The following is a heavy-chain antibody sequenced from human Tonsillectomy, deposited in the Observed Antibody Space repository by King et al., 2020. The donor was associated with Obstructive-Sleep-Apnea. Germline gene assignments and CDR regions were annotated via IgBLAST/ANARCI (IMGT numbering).Heavy chain of an antibody. CDR3: AKGSAGVGSHDY. Sequence: QLVQSGGGVVQPGRSLRLSCAASGFTFSSYGMHWVRQAPGKGLEWVAVIAYDGSNKYYADSVKGRFTISRDNSKNTLYLQMNSLRAEDTAVYYCAKGSAGVGSHDYWGQGTLVTVSS. V-gene: IGHV3-30*18. J-gene: IGHJ4*02. D-gene: IGHD3-10*01. CDR2: IAYDGSNK. CDR1: GFTFSSYG.